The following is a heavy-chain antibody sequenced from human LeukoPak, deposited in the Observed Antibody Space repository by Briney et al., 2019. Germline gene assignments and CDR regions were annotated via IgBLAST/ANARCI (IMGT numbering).Heavy chain of an antibody. CDR1: GFTFSSYA. CDR2: IWYDGSNK. J-gene: IGHJ4*02. CDR3: ARGSVDGYRGGIDY. Sequence: PGRSLRLSCAASGFTFSSYAMHWVRQAPGKGLEWVAVIWYDGSNKYYADSVKGRFTISRDNSKNTLYLQMNSLRAEDTAVYYCARGSVDGYRGGIDYWGQGTLVTVSS. V-gene: IGHV3-33*08. D-gene: IGHD5-24*01.